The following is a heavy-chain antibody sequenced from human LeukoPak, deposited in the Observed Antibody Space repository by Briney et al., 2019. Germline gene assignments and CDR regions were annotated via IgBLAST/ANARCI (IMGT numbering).Heavy chain of an antibody. CDR3: ARYSNYVNYFDY. CDR1: GYTFTSYY. D-gene: IGHD4-11*01. J-gene: IGHJ4*02. Sequence: ASVKDSCKASGYTFTSYYMHRVRQAPAQGLDWMGIINPRGGSTSYAQKFRGRVTITRDTSTRTVYMELSSLRSEDTAVYYCARYSNYVNYFDYWGQGTLVTVSS. V-gene: IGHV1-46*03. CDR2: INPRGGST.